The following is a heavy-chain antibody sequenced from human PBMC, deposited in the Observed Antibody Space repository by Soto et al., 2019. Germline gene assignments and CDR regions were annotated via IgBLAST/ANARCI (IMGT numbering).Heavy chain of an antibody. CDR1: GFTFSSYA. V-gene: IGHV3-23*01. CDR3: AKGSGSYYTLGYFDY. CDR2: ISGSGGST. D-gene: IGHD3-10*01. J-gene: IGHJ4*02. Sequence: PGGSLRLSCAASGFTFSSYAMSWVRQAPGKGLEWVSAISGSGGSTYYADSVKGRFSISRDNSKNTLYLQMNSLRAEDTAVYYCAKGSGSYYTLGYFDYWGQGTLVTVSS.